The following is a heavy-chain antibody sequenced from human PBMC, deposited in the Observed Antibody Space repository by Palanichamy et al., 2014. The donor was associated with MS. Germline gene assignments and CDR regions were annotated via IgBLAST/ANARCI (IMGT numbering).Heavy chain of an antibody. D-gene: IGHD6-13*01. CDR3: ARDQTPGYFDY. Sequence: EVQLVESGGDLVQPGGSLRLSCAASGFTFSGYWMHWVRQAPGKGLVWVARTDNDGSATSYADSVKGRFTVSRDNAKNTLYLEMNSLCAEDTAVYYCARDQTPGYFDYWGQGTLVTVSS. CDR1: GFTFSGYW. J-gene: IGHJ4*02. V-gene: IGHV3-74*01. CDR2: TDNDGSAT.